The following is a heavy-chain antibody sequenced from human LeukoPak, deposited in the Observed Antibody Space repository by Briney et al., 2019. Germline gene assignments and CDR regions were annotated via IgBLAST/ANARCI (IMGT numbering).Heavy chain of an antibody. V-gene: IGHV3-74*01. Sequence: GGSLRLSCAASGFTFSSSWMHWVRQAPGKGLVWVSRINTDGRPTTYADSVKGRFTISRDNAKSTVYLQMNSLRPEDTALYYCAKSLGSQDYWGQGTLVTVSS. CDR3: AKSLGSQDY. J-gene: IGHJ4*02. CDR1: GFTFSSSW. D-gene: IGHD6-19*01. CDR2: INTDGRPT.